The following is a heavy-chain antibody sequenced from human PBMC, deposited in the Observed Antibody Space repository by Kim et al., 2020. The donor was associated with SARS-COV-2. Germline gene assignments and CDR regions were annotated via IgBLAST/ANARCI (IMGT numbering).Heavy chain of an antibody. J-gene: IGHJ1*01. V-gene: IGHV3-23*01. Sequence: GGSLRLSCAAYGFSFTNSAMNWVRLGPGKGLEWVSGITDSGGSTYYADSVKGRFTISRDNSRNTLYMQMNSLNADDTAVYYCAAPREDPVNCGSFVLGG. D-gene: IGHD6-25*01. CDR1: GFSFTNSA. CDR3: AAPREDPVNCGSFVL. CDR2: ITDSGGST.